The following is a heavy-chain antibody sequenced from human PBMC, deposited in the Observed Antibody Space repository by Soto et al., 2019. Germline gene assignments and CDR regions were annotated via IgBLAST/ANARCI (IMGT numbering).Heavy chain of an antibody. J-gene: IGHJ6*02. CDR2: IWNDGSFQ. CDR3: ARGIGVAGRFFYYYGLDV. Sequence: GGSLRLSCAASGMTFSQSAMHWVRQAPGKGLEWVAGIWNDGSFQDYVDSVKGRFSISRDNSKNTLYLQMNNLRADDTAIYYCARGIGVAGRFFYYYGLDVWGQGTPVTVSS. D-gene: IGHD6-13*01. CDR1: GMTFSQSA. V-gene: IGHV3-33*04.